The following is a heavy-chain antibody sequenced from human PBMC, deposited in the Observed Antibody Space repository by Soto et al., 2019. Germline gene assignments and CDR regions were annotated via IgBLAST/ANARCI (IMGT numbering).Heavy chain of an antibody. J-gene: IGHJ1*01. CDR1: GVTFSTSW. V-gene: IGHV3-7*01. Sequence: GGSLRLSCAASGVTFSTSWMNWVRQAPGKGLEWVAIIKRDGSEKLYADSVKGRFTISRDNAKNSLYLQMNGLRAEDTALYYCTSDWYFHNWGQGTLVTVSS. CDR2: IKRDGSEK. D-gene: IGHD3-9*01. CDR3: TSDWYFHN.